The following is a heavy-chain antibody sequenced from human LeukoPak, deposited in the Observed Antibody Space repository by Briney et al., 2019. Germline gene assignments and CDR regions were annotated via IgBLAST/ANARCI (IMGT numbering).Heavy chain of an antibody. D-gene: IGHD6-13*01. CDR3: ARDEQDSSSWYARWFDP. V-gene: IGHV1-8*01. Sequence: GASVKVSCKASGYTFTSYDFNWVRQATGQRPEWMGWMSPNSGDTGYAQKFQDRVTMTRNTSISTAYMELSSLRSEDTAVYYCARDEQDSSSWYARWFDPWGQGTLVTVSS. J-gene: IGHJ5*02. CDR2: MSPNSGDT. CDR1: GYTFTSYD.